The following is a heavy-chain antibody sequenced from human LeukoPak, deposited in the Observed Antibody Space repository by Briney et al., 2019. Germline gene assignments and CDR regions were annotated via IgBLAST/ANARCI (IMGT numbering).Heavy chain of an antibody. CDR1: GDSVSSNSAA. J-gene: IGHJ4*02. V-gene: IGHV6-1*01. CDR3: AREDSSGWYWGASGPLFDY. D-gene: IGHD6-19*01. Sequence: SQTLSLTCAISGDSVSSNSAAWNWIRQSPSRGLEWLGRTYYRSKWYNDYAVSVKSRITINPDTSKNQFSLQLNSVTPEDTAVYYCAREDSSGWYWGASGPLFDYWGQGTLVTVSS. CDR2: TYYRSKWYN.